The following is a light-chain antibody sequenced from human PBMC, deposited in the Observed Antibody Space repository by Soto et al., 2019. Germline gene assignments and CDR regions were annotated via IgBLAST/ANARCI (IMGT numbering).Light chain of an antibody. CDR2: EIS. J-gene: IGKJ2*01. CDR3: MQATQFPYT. Sequence: DIVMTQTPLSSPVTLGQPASISCRSSQGLVHSDGNTYLSWLQQRPRQPPRLLMYEISNRVYGVSDRFSGSGAGKEFTLKISRVEAEDVGIYYCMQATQFPYTFGQGTKLDIK. V-gene: IGKV2-24*01. CDR1: QGLVHSDGNTY.